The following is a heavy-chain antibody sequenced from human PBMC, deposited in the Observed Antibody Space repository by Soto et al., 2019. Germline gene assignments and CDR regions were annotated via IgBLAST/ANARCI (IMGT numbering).Heavy chain of an antibody. Sequence: GASVKVSCKASGYTFTGYYMHWVRQAPGQGLEWMGWINPNSGGTNYAQKFQGWVTMTRDTSISTAYMELSRLSSDDTAVYYCARDAQDCSSTSCYPPLFYYYYGMGVWGQGTTVTVSS. V-gene: IGHV1-2*04. CDR2: INPNSGGT. CDR1: GYTFTGYY. J-gene: IGHJ6*02. CDR3: ARDAQDCSSTSCYPPLFYYYYGMGV. D-gene: IGHD2-2*01.